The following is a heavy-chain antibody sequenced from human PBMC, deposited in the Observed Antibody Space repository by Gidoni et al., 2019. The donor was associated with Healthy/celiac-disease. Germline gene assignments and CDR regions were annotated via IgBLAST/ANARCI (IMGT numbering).Heavy chain of an antibody. J-gene: IGHJ5*02. D-gene: IGHD2-2*01. Sequence: GWVANIKQDGSEKYYVDSVKGRFTISRDNAKNSLYLQMNSLRAEDTAVYYCARDRSSVVVPAAGFDPWGQGTLVTVSS. V-gene: IGHV3-7*01. CDR2: IKQDGSEK. CDR3: ARDRSSVVVPAAGFDP.